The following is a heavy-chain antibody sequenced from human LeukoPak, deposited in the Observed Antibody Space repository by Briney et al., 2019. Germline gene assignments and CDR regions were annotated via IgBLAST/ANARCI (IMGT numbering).Heavy chain of an antibody. CDR1: GGSISTYY. CDR2: IYTSGST. Sequence: PSETLSLTCTVSGGSISTYYWGWIRQPAGKGLEWIGRIYTSGSTNYNPSLKSRVTMSVDTSKNQLSLKLSSVAAADTAVYYCAREEEALVYFDYWGQGTLVTVSS. J-gene: IGHJ4*02. V-gene: IGHV4-4*07. CDR3: AREEEALVYFDY.